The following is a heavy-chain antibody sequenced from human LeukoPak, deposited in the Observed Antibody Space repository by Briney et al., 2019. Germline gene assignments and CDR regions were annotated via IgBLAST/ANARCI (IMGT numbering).Heavy chain of an antibody. Sequence: ASVKVSCKASDYTFTSYGISWVRQAPGQGLEWMGWINTNTGNPTYAQGFTGRFVFSLDTSVSTAYLQISSLKAEDTAVYYCARLGDSSGWHFDYWGQGTLVTVSS. CDR1: DYTFTSYG. CDR2: INTNTGNP. CDR3: ARLGDSSGWHFDY. V-gene: IGHV7-4-1*02. D-gene: IGHD6-19*01. J-gene: IGHJ4*02.